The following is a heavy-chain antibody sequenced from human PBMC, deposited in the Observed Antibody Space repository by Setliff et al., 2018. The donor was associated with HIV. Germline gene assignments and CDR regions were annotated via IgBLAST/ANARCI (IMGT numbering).Heavy chain of an antibody. D-gene: IGHD3-22*01. CDR2: IIPIFGTA. J-gene: IGHJ3*02. CDR3: ARGGSVTMIVVVPWAFDI. CDR1: GGTFSSYA. Sequence: SVKVSCKASGGTFSSYAISWVRQAPGQGLEWMGGIIPIFGTANYAQKFQGRVTITADESTSTAYMELSSLRSEDTAVYYCARGGSVTMIVVVPWAFDIWGQGTMVTVSS. V-gene: IGHV1-69*13.